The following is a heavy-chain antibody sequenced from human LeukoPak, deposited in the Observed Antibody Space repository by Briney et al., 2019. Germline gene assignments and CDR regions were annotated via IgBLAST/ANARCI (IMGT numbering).Heavy chain of an antibody. J-gene: IGHJ3*02. CDR1: GYTFTSYA. V-gene: IGHV7-4-1*02. CDR2: INTNTGNP. CDR3: ARDIELRYFDWLPRRGAFDI. D-gene: IGHD3-9*01. Sequence: ASVKVSCKASGYTFTSYAMNWVRQAPGQGLEWMGWINTNTGNPTYAQGFTGRFVFSLDTSVSTAYLQISSLKAEDTAVYYCARDIELRYFDWLPRRGAFDIWGQGTMVTVSS.